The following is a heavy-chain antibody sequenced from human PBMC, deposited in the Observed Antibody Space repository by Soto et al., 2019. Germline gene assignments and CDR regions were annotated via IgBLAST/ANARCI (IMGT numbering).Heavy chain of an antibody. CDR2: IIPIFGKA. D-gene: IGHD1-1*01. J-gene: IGHJ6*02. V-gene: IGHV1-69*05. CDR3: ARAGANLEPRSGYWYYGMDV. CDR1: GDTFSSYA. Sequence: SVKVSCKASGDTFSSYAISWVRQAPGQGLEWMGGIIPIFGKANYAQKFQGRVTITTDESTSTAYMELSSLRSEDTAVYYCARAGANLEPRSGYWYYGMDVWGQGTTVTVSS.